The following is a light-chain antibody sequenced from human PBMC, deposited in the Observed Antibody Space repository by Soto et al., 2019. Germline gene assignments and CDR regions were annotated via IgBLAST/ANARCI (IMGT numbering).Light chain of an antibody. V-gene: IGLV1-44*01. CDR1: SSNIGGNT. CDR3: AAWDDSLNGVV. J-gene: IGLJ2*01. Sequence: QSVLTQSPSASGTPGQRVTISCSGSSSNIGGNTVNWYQQLPGTAPKLLIFFSSHRPPGVPDRFSGSKSGSSASLAISGLQSEDEANYYCAAWDDSLNGVVFGGGTKLTVL. CDR2: FSS.